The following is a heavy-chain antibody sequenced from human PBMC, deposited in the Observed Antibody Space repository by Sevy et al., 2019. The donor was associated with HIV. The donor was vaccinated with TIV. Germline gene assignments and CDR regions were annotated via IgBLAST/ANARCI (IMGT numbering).Heavy chain of an antibody. D-gene: IGHD6-6*01. J-gene: IGHJ4*02. Sequence: GGSLRLSCAASGFTFSSYGMHWVRQAPGKGLEWVAVISYDGSNKYYADSVKGRFTISRDNSENTLYLQMNSLRAEDTAVYYCAKTEGSSSSGFDYWGQGTLVTVSS. CDR3: AKTEGSSSSGFDY. CDR1: GFTFSSYG. CDR2: ISYDGSNK. V-gene: IGHV3-30*18.